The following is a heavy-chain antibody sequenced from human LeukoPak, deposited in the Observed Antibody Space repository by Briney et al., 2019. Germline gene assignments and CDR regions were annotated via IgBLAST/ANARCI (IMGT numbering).Heavy chain of an antibody. CDR3: AGSDLTTVTNDAFDI. J-gene: IGHJ3*02. Sequence: ASVKVSCRASGYTFTSYGISWVRQAPGQGLEWMGWISAYNGNTNYAQKLQGRVTMTTDTSTSTAYMELRSLRSDDTAVYYCAGSDLTTVTNDAFDIWGQGTMVTVSS. CDR1: GYTFTSYG. D-gene: IGHD4-17*01. V-gene: IGHV1-18*01. CDR2: ISAYNGNT.